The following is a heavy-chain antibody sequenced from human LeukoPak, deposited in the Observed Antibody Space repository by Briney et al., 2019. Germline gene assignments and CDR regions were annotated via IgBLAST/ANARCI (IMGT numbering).Heavy chain of an antibody. CDR1: GFPFSRYV. J-gene: IGHJ4*02. D-gene: IGHD6-13*01. V-gene: IGHV3-23*01. Sequence: PGGSLRLSCAASGFPFSRYVMSWVRQAPGKGLEWVSAISVSDDNTYYADSVRGRFTISRDNSRNTLYLQLNSLRAEDTALYYCAKDYPRIYSSSFFDYWGQGTLVTVSS. CDR3: AKDYPRIYSSSFFDY. CDR2: ISVSDDNT.